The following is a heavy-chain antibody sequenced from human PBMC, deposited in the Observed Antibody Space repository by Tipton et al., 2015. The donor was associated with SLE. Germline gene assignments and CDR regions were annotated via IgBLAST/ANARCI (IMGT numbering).Heavy chain of an antibody. CDR1: GGSISSGSYY. CDR3: ASGTGYCSY. V-gene: IGHV4-61*09. Sequence: TLSLTCTVSGGSISSGSYYWSWIRQPAGKGLEWIGYIYTSGSTNYNPSLKSRVTISVDTSKNQFSLKLSSVTAADTAVYYCASGTGYCSYWGQGTLVTVSS. J-gene: IGHJ4*02. CDR2: IYTSGST. D-gene: IGHD2-15*01.